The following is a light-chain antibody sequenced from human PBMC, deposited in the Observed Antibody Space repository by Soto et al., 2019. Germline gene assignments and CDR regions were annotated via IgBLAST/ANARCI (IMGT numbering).Light chain of an antibody. V-gene: IGKV3-15*01. CDR1: ESASSN. CDR2: GAS. J-gene: IGKJ4*01. CDR3: QQFHKWPLT. Sequence: IVMTQSPATVSVSPGETATLSGRASESASSNLAWYQQQPGQAPMLVIYGASTRATGIPARFSGSGSGTEFTLTISSLQSEDFAVYYCQQFHKWPLTFGGGTNVEIK.